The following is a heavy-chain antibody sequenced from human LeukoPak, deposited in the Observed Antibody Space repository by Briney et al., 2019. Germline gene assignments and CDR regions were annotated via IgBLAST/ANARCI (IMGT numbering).Heavy chain of an antibody. V-gene: IGHV3-23*01. CDR3: AKDLHDYGDSDAFDI. CDR2: ISGSDNNT. Sequence: GGSLRLSCAASGFNFSYYAMSWVRQAPGKGLEWVSAISGSDNNTYYADSVKGRFAISRDNSKNTLYLQMNSLRAEDTAVYHCAKDLHDYGDSDAFDIWGQGTMVTVSS. D-gene: IGHD4-17*01. CDR1: GFNFSYYA. J-gene: IGHJ3*02.